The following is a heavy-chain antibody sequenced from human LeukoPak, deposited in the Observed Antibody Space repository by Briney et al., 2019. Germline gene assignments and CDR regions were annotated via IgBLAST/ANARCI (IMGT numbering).Heavy chain of an antibody. CDR2: IYYSGST. CDR3: ARHAYMVRGSATYSWFDP. V-gene: IGHV4-59*08. Sequence: PSETLSLTCTVSGGSISSYYWSWIRQPPGKGLEWIGYIYYSGSTNYNPSLKSRVTISVDTSKNQFSLKLSSVTAADTAVYYCARHAYMVRGSATYSWFDPWGQGTLVTVSS. D-gene: IGHD3-10*01. J-gene: IGHJ5*02. CDR1: GGSISSYY.